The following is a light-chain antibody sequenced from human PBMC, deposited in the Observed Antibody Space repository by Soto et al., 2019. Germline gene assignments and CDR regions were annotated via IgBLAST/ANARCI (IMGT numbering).Light chain of an antibody. V-gene: IGLV2-8*01. CDR1: SSDVGGYNY. CDR3: SSYAGSNNFVV. Sequence: QSVLTQPPSASGSPGQSVTISCTGTSSDVGGYNYVSWYQQHPGKAPKFMIYEVSKRPSGVPDRFSGSKSGNTASLTVSGLRAEDEADYYCSSYAGSNNFVVFGGGTKLTVL. J-gene: IGLJ2*01. CDR2: EVS.